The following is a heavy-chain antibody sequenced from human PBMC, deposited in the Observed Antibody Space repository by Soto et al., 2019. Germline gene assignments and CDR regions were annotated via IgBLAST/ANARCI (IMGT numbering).Heavy chain of an antibody. Sequence: QVQLVQSGAEVKKPGASVKVSCQASGYSFSNNGISWVRQAPGQGFEWMGWINGDNGNTNYAQKFQGRVTMTTDTPTSTAYMELRSLRSDGTAVYYCARDLGYGDYGTDFWGEGTLVTVSS. CDR2: INGDNGNT. V-gene: IGHV1-18*04. J-gene: IGHJ4*02. CDR1: GYSFSNNG. D-gene: IGHD4-17*01. CDR3: ARDLGYGDYGTDF.